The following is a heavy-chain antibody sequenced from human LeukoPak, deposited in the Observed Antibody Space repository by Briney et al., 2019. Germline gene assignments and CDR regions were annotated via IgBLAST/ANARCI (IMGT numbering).Heavy chain of an antibody. J-gene: IGHJ3*02. V-gene: IGHV3-23*01. CDR2: ISGSGGST. Sequence: GGSLRLSCAASGFTFSSYAMSWVRQAPGKGLEWVSAISGSGGSTYYADSVKGRFTISRDNSKNTLYLQMNSLRAEDTAVYYGAKIGGVGSGSFAFDIWGQGTMVTVSS. CDR1: GFTFSSYA. D-gene: IGHD3-10*01. CDR3: AKIGGVGSGSFAFDI.